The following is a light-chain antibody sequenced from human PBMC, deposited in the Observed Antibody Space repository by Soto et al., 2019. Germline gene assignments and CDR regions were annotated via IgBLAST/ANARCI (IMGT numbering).Light chain of an antibody. Sequence: DIQMTQSPSSLSASVGDRVTITCRASQSISSYLNWYQQKPGKAPKLLIYAASSLQSGVPSRFSGSGSGTDFTLPISSLQPEDFATYYCQQSYSTPGWTFGQGTKVDIK. V-gene: IGKV1-39*01. J-gene: IGKJ1*01. CDR3: QQSYSTPGWT. CDR2: AAS. CDR1: QSISSY.